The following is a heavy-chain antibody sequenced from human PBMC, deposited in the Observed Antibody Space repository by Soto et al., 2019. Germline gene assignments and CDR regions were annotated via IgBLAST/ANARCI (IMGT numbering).Heavy chain of an antibody. CDR3: AKGLRGTLLGDY. D-gene: IGHD3-10*01. V-gene: IGHV3-23*01. CDR2: ISGSGGST. Sequence: EVQLLESGGGLVQPGGSLRLSCAASGFTFSSYAMSWVRQAPGKGLEWVSAISGSGGSTYYADSVKGRFTISRDNSKNTLYLQMNSLRAEDKAVYYCAKGLRGTLLGDYWGQGTLVTVSS. J-gene: IGHJ4*02. CDR1: GFTFSSYA.